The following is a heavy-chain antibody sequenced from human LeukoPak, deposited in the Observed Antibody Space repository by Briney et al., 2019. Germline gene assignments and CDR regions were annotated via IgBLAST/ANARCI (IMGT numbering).Heavy chain of an antibody. CDR1: GFTFSSYA. V-gene: IGHV3-23*01. CDR3: AKDDDWGRYKH. Sequence: GGSLRLSCAASGFTFSSYAMSWVRQAPGRGLKWVSAISDSDGNTYYADSVKGRFTISRDNSKNTQSLQMNSLRAEDTAVYYCAKDDDWGRYKHWGQGTLVTVSS. CDR2: ISDSDGNT. J-gene: IGHJ1*01. D-gene: IGHD3-16*01.